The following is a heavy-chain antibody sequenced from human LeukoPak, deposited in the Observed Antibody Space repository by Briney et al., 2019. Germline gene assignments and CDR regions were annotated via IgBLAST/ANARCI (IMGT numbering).Heavy chain of an antibody. V-gene: IGHV3-30*18. CDR1: GFTFSSYG. Sequence: GGSLRLSCAASGFTFSSYGMHWVRQAPGKGLEWVAVMSYDGGNKYYADSVKGRFTISRDNSKNTLYLQMDSLRGDDTAMYYCAKDGSSSWYGEFDSWGQGTLVTVSS. CDR3: AKDGSSSWYGEFDS. J-gene: IGHJ4*02. D-gene: IGHD6-13*01. CDR2: MSYDGGNK.